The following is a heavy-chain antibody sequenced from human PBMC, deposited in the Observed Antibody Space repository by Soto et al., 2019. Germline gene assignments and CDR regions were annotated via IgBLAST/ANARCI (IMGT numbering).Heavy chain of an antibody. D-gene: IGHD6-6*01. CDR2: IYYSGST. CDR3: AAFLLYSSSPFDP. J-gene: IGHJ5*02. V-gene: IGHV4-39*01. CDR1: GGSISSSSYY. Sequence: QLQLQESGPGLVKPSETLSLTCTVSGGSISSSSYYWGWIRQPPGKGLEWIGSIYYSGSTYYNPSLKSRVTISVDTSKNQFSLKLSSVTAADTAVYYCAAFLLYSSSPFDPWGQGTLVTVSS.